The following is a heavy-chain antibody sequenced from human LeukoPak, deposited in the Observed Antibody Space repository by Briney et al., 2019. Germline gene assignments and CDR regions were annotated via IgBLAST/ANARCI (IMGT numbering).Heavy chain of an antibody. CDR3: ARDPSVWVSS. J-gene: IGHJ3*01. Sequence: PSEALSLTCAVYGGSFSGYYWSWIRQPPGKGLEWIGEINHSGSTNYNPSLKSRVTISVDTSKNQFSLKLSSVTAADTAVYYCARDPSVWVSSWGQGTMVTVSS. D-gene: IGHD2-8*01. CDR2: INHSGST. V-gene: IGHV4-34*01. CDR1: GGSFSGYY.